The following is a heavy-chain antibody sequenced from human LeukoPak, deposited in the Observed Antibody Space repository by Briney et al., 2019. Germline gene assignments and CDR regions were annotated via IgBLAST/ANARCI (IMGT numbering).Heavy chain of an antibody. CDR3: AKDRGTMIVAFDY. J-gene: IGHJ4*02. D-gene: IGHD3-22*01. Sequence: GGSLRLSCAASGFTFSSYSMNWVRQAPGKGLEWVSSISSSSSYIYYADPVKGRFTISRDNSKNTLYLQMNSLRAEDTAVYYCAKDRGTMIVAFDYWGQGTLVTVSS. CDR2: ISSSSSYI. V-gene: IGHV3-21*01. CDR1: GFTFSSYS.